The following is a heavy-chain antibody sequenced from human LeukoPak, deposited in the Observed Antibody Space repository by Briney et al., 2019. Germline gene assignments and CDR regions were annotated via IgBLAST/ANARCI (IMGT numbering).Heavy chain of an antibody. Sequence: PGGSLRLSCTASGSTFSRSAMTWVRQAPGKGLEWVSSISGSVGNTYYADSVKGRFTISRDSSKSTLYLQMNSLRADDTAVYYCAKANILAGRSDNYYGWDVWGQGTTVTVSS. J-gene: IGHJ6*01. CDR3: AKANILAGRSDNYYGWDV. CDR1: GSTFSRSA. D-gene: IGHD3-9*01. CDR2: ISGSVGNT. V-gene: IGHV3-23*01.